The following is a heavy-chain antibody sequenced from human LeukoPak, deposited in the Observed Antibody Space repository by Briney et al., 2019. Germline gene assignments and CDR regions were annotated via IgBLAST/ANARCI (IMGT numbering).Heavy chain of an antibody. V-gene: IGHV5-51*01. Sequence: GESLKISCKGSGYSFTSYWIGWVRQMPGKGLEWMGIIYPGDSDTRYSPSFQGQVTISADKSISTAYLQWSSLKASDTAMYYCAISPMTTRVNADAFDIWGQGTMVTVSS. CDR2: IYPGDSDT. CDR1: GYSFTSYW. D-gene: IGHD4-17*01. CDR3: AISPMTTRVNADAFDI. J-gene: IGHJ3*02.